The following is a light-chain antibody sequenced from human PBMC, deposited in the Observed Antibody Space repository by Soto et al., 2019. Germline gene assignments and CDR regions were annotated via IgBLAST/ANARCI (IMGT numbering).Light chain of an antibody. CDR3: QSYDISLSGSGV. J-gene: IGLJ3*02. CDR2: GHN. Sequence: QSVLTQPPSGSGAPGQRVTISCTGITSNIGAGYEVHWYQQVPGTAPKLLVSGHNIRPSGVPDRFSGFKSGASASLVITGLQAEDEADYCGQSYDISLSGSGVFGGGTKLTVL. V-gene: IGLV1-40*01. CDR1: TSNIGAGYE.